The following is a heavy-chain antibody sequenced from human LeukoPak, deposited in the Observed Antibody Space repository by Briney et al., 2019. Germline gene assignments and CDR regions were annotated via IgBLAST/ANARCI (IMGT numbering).Heavy chain of an antibody. CDR1: GFTFSSYA. D-gene: IGHD3-9*01. J-gene: IGHJ6*02. CDR2: ISGSGGNT. Sequence: GRSLRLSCAASGFTFSSYAMNWVRQAPGKGLEWVSTISGSGGNTYYADSVKGRFTISRDNSKNTLYLQMNSLRAEDTAVYYCAKDLDILTGLYYYYAMDVWGQGTTVTVSS. V-gene: IGHV3-23*01. CDR3: AKDLDILTGLYYYYAMDV.